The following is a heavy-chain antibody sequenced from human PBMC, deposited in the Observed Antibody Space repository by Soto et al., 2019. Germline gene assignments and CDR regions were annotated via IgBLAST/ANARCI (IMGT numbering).Heavy chain of an antibody. D-gene: IGHD6-19*01. CDR2: ISAYNANT. CDR3: ASDRGFVILQWLVQRWFDP. Sequence: GASVKVSCKASGYTFTSYGISWVRKAPGQGLEWVGWISAYNANTNYAQKLQGRVTMTTDTSTSTAYMELRSLRSDDTAVYYCASDRGFVILQWLVQRWFDPWGQGTLVNVSS. J-gene: IGHJ5*02. V-gene: IGHV1-18*04. CDR1: GYTFTSYG.